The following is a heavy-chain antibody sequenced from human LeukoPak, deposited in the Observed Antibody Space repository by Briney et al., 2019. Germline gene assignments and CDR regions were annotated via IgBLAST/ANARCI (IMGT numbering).Heavy chain of an antibody. V-gene: IGHV3-48*04. CDR2: ISSSSSTI. Sequence: PGGSLRLSCAASGFTFSSYSMNWVRQAPGKGLEWVSYISSSSSTIYYADSVKGRFTISRDNAKNSLYLQMNSLRAEDTAVYYCARFGPRLDGVVIIKVPYYFDYWGQGTLVTVSS. D-gene: IGHD3-3*01. CDR1: GFTFSSYS. CDR3: ARFGPRLDGVVIIKVPYYFDY. J-gene: IGHJ4*02.